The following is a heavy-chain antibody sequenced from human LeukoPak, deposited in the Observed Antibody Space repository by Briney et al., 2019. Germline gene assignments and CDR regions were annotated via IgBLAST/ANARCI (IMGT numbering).Heavy chain of an antibody. CDR3: ARRRLQQPPGY. CDR1: GGSISSSSYY. Sequence: SETLSLTCTVSGGSISSSSYYWDWIRQPPGKGLEWIGSIYYTGSTYYNPSLKSRVTISVDTSRNQFSLKLTSVTAADTAVYYCARRRLQQPPGYWGQGTLVTVSS. CDR2: IYYTGST. V-gene: IGHV4-39*01. J-gene: IGHJ4*02. D-gene: IGHD6-13*01.